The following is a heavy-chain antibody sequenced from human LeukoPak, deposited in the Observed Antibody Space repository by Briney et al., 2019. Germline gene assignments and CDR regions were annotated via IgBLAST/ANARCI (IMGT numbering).Heavy chain of an antibody. CDR1: GFTVSSNY. J-gene: IGHJ3*02. Sequence: GGSLRLSCAASGFTVSSNYMSWVRQAPGKGLEWVSVIYSGGSTYYADSVKGRFTISRDNSKNTLYLQMNSLRAEDTAVYYCARVEVRGVITVYAFDIWGQGTVVTVSS. V-gene: IGHV3-53*01. CDR3: ARVEVRGVITVYAFDI. D-gene: IGHD3-10*01. CDR2: IYSGGST.